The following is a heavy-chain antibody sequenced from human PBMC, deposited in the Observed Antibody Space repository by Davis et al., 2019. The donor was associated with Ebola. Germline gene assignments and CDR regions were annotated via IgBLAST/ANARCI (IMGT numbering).Heavy chain of an antibody. Sequence: GESLKISCAASGFTTHTFAMSWIRQTPGKGLEWLSAITSDGNTFYIDSVKGRFTITRDNSKNTLYLQMNSLRAEDTALYYCAKGLISLRPLLWDSWGQGTLVTVSS. CDR1: GFTTHTFA. CDR2: ITSDGNT. CDR3: AKGLISLRPLLWDS. J-gene: IGHJ4*02. D-gene: IGHD2-21*02. V-gene: IGHV3-23*01.